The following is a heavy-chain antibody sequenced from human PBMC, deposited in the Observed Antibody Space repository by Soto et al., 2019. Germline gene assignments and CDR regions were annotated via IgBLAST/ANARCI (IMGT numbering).Heavy chain of an antibody. CDR2: IYHSGST. J-gene: IGHJ4*02. D-gene: IGHD5-12*01. CDR1: GGSISSGGYS. Sequence: SETLSLTCAVSGGSISSGGYSWSLIRQPPGKGLEWIGYIYHSGSTYYNPSLKSRVTISVDRSKNQFSLKLSSVTAADTAVYYCAAGGGLPRDYWGQGTLVTVAS. V-gene: IGHV4-30-2*01. CDR3: AAGGGLPRDY.